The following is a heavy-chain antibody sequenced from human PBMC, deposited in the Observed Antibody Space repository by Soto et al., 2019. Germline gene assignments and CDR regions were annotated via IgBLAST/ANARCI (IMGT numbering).Heavy chain of an antibody. D-gene: IGHD2-2*01. J-gene: IGHJ6*02. CDR2: IIPIFGTA. CDR1: GGTFSSYA. V-gene: IGHV1-69*13. CDR3: AREGPTGIVVVPAGGYYYYGMDV. Sequence: ASVKVSCKASGGTFSSYAISWVRQAPGQGLEWMGGIIPIFGTANYAQKFQGRVTITADESTSTAYMELSSLRSEDTAVYYCAREGPTGIVVVPAGGYYYYGMDVWGQGTTVTVSS.